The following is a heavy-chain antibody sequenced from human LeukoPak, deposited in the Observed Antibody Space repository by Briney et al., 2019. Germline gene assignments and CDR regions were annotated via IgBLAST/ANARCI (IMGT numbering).Heavy chain of an antibody. CDR1: GYTFTGYY. D-gene: IGHD3/OR15-3a*01. CDR2: INPNSGGT. J-gene: IGHJ4*02. V-gene: IGHV1-2*02. CDR3: AEGPEVDYYFED. Sequence: ASVKVSCKASGYTFTGYYMHWVRQAPGQGLEWMGWINPNSGGTNHAQKFQGSVTMTRDTSISTAHMELSRLRSDDTAVYYCAEGPEVDYYFEDWGQGTLVTLSS.